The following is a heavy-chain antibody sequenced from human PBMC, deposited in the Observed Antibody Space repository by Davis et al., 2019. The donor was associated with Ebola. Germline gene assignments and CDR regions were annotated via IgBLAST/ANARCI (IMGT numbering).Heavy chain of an antibody. V-gene: IGHV3-7*03. CDR1: GFSFRIYW. CDR2: VNQDGSQT. J-gene: IGHJ5*02. CDR3: ATDAWAGFDP. D-gene: IGHD1-26*01. Sequence: GGSLRLSCAASGFSFRIYWMSWVRQAPGKGLEWVATVNQDGSQTYYVASVKGRFTMSSDDAKNSLYLQMNNLRVDDTAVYYCATDAWAGFDPWGQGTLVTVSS.